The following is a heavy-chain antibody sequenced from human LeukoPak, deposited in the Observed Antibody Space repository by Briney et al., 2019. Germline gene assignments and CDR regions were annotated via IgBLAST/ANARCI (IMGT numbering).Heavy chain of an antibody. J-gene: IGHJ4*02. Sequence: GASVKVSCKASGYTITSYYMHWVRQAPGQGLEWMGIINISGGSTSYEQKFQGRVTMTRDMSTSTVYMELSSLRSEDTAVYYCARGRWSPPFDFWGQGTLVTVSS. CDR3: ARGRWSPPFDF. V-gene: IGHV1-46*01. CDR2: INISGGST. CDR1: GYTITSYY. D-gene: IGHD4-23*01.